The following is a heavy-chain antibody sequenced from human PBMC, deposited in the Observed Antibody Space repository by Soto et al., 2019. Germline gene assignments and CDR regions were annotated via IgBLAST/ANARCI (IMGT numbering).Heavy chain of an antibody. CDR1: GYTFTSYG. V-gene: IGHV1-18*01. J-gene: IGHJ4*02. CDR2: ISAYNGNT. CDR3: ARGSSRYYGSGRFVH. Sequence: ASVKVSCKASGYTFTSYGISWVRQAPGQGLEWMGWISAYNGNTNYAQKLQGRVTMTTDTSTSTAYMELRSLRSDDTAVYYCARGSSRYYGSGRFVHWGQGTLVTVSS. D-gene: IGHD3-10*01.